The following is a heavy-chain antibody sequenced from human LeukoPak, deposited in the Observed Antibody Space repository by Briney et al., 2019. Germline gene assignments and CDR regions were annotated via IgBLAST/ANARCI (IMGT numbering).Heavy chain of an antibody. Sequence: PGGSLRLSCAASGFTFSSYGMHWVRQAPGKGLEWVAVISYDGSNKYYADSVKGRFTISRDNSKNTLYLQMNSLRAEDTAVYYCAKDGSIAAAGASWFDPRGQGTLVAVSS. V-gene: IGHV3-30*18. CDR1: GFTFSSYG. D-gene: IGHD6-13*01. CDR2: ISYDGSNK. J-gene: IGHJ5*02. CDR3: AKDGSIAAAGASWFDP.